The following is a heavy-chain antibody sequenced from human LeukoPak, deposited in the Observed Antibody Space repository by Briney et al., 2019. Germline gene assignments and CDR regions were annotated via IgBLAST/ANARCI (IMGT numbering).Heavy chain of an antibody. D-gene: IGHD4-17*01. CDR2: IIPIFGTA. Sequence: SVKVSCKASGGTFSSYAISWVRQAPGQGLELMGRIIPIFGTANYAQKFQGRVTITTDESTSTAYMELSSLRSEDTAVYYCARPSLYGDYFDYWGQGTLVTVSS. J-gene: IGHJ4*02. CDR3: ARPSLYGDYFDY. V-gene: IGHV1-69*05. CDR1: GGTFSSYA.